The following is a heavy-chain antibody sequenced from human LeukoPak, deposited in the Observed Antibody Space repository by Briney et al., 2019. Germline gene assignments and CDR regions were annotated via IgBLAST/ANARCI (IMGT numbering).Heavy chain of an antibody. J-gene: IGHJ5*02. Sequence: PGGSLRLSCAASGFTFSRYGMHWVRQAPGKGLEWVAFIRYDGSNKYYADSVKGRFTISRDNSKNTLYLQMNSLRAEDTAVYYCATDTGGVPAATFDPWGQGTLVTVSS. CDR3: ATDTGGVPAATFDP. V-gene: IGHV3-30*02. CDR2: IRYDGSNK. CDR1: GFTFSRYG. D-gene: IGHD2-2*01.